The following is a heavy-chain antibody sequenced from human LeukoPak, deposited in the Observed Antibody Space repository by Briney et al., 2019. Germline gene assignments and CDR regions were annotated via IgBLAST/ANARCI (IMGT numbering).Heavy chain of an antibody. CDR3: ARRFTMVRGVILGDAFDI. D-gene: IGHD3-10*01. CDR2: ICNGGST. CDR1: GGSMSSSSYC. J-gene: IGHJ3*02. Sequence: SETLSLTCTVSGGSMSSSSYCWGWIRQPPGKGLEWIGSICNGGSTYYNPSLKSRVTISVDTSKNQFSLKLSSVTAADTAVYYCARRFTMVRGVILGDAFDIWGQGTMVTVSS. V-gene: IGHV4-39*01.